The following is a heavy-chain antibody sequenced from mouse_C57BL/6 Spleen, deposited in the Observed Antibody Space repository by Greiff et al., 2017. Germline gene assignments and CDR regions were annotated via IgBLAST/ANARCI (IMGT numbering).Heavy chain of an antibody. J-gene: IGHJ2*01. CDR1: GYAFSSYW. V-gene: IGHV1-80*01. CDR2: IYPGDGDT. D-gene: IGHD4-1*01. CDR3: ARGGGPGRVFDY. Sequence: VQLQQSGAELVKPGASVKISCKASGYAFSSYWMNWVKQRPGKGLEWIGQIYPGDGDTNYNGKFKGKATLTADKSSSTAYMQLSSLTSEDSAVYCCARGGGPGRVFDYWGQGTTLTVSS.